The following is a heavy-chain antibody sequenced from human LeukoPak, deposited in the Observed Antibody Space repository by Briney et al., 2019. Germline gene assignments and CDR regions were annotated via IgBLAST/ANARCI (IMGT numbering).Heavy chain of an antibody. V-gene: IGHV6-1*01. Sequence: SQTLSLTCAISGDTVSSNSAAWNWIRQSPSRGLEWLGRAYYRSKWYDDYALSVKSRITINPDTSKNQFSLQLNSVAPEDTAVYYCARGGRVVIIESLNYFDYWGQGTLVTVSS. CDR3: ARGGRVVIIESLNYFDY. D-gene: IGHD3-3*01. CDR2: AYYRSKWYD. J-gene: IGHJ4*02. CDR1: GDTVSSNSAA.